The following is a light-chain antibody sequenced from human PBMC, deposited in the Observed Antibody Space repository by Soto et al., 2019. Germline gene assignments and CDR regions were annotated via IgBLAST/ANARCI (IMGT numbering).Light chain of an antibody. CDR3: QHYGTSPST. CDR1: QSISGTY. Sequence: DTVLTQSPGPLSLTSGERATLSCRSSQSISGTYVAWYQQKPGQAPRLLIYSASTRATGIPDRFSGSGSGTDFTLTISRLEPEDFAGYYCQHYGTSPSTFGRGTKV. CDR2: SAS. V-gene: IGKV3-20*01. J-gene: IGKJ1*01.